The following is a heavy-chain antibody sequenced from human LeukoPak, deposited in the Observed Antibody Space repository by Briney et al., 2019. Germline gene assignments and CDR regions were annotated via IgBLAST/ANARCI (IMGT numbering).Heavy chain of an antibody. J-gene: IGHJ4*02. CDR3: AREYGDYGGLIGFDY. V-gene: IGHV3-48*04. CDR1: GFTFSSYS. D-gene: IGHD4-17*01. CDR2: ISSSSTI. Sequence: PGGSLRLSCAASGFTFSSYSMNWVRQAPGKGLEWVSYISSSSTIYYADSVKGRFTISRDNAKNSLYLQMNSLRAEDTAVYYCAREYGDYGGLIGFDYWGQGTLVTVSS.